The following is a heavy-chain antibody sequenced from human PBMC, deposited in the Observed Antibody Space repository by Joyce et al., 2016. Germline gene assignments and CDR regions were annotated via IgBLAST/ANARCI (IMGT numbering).Heavy chain of an antibody. V-gene: IGHV3-74*01. CDR1: GFSFSDFW. Sequence: EVQLVESGGGLVQPGGSLRLSCAASGFSFSDFWMHWVRQAPGKGLVWVSRINPTEETTNYADSVRGRFTVSRDNAKSTLYLQMDSLTVEDTAVYYCSRGGLEPTDYWGQGTLVTVSS. CDR2: INPTEETT. J-gene: IGHJ4*02. D-gene: IGHD1-1*01. CDR3: SRGGLEPTDY.